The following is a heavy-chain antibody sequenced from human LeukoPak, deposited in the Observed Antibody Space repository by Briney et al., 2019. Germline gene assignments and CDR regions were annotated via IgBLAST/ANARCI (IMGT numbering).Heavy chain of an antibody. J-gene: IGHJ4*02. CDR1: GGSISSYY. CDR2: IYYSGSP. D-gene: IGHD2-2*01. Sequence: SETLSLTCTVSGGSISSYYWSWIRQPPGKGLEWIGCIYYSGSPNYNPSLKSRVTISVDTSKNQFSLKLSSVTAADTAVYYCARGDIVVVPADVYFDYWGQGTLVTVSS. CDR3: ARGDIVVVPADVYFDY. V-gene: IGHV4-59*01.